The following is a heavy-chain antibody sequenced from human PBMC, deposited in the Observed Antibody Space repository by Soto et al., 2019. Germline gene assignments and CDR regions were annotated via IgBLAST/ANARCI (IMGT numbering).Heavy chain of an antibody. Sequence: ASVKVSCKASGYSFTDYHIHWVRQAPGQGLEWLGRINPKSGGPSIAQKFQGWVTMTTDTSISSASMALTRLTSDDTASYYCARGDSTDCSNGVCSFFYNRDMDVWGQGTTVTVSS. CDR2: INPKSGGP. V-gene: IGHV1-2*04. CDR1: GYSFTDYH. D-gene: IGHD2-8*01. CDR3: ARGDSTDCSNGVCSFFYNRDMDV. J-gene: IGHJ6*02.